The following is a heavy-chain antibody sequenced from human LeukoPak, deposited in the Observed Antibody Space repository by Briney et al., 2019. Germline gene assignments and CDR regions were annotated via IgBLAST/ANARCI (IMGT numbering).Heavy chain of an antibody. J-gene: IGHJ4*02. V-gene: IGHV4-34*01. CDR2: INHSGST. Sequence: TASETLSLTCAVYGGSFSGYYWSWIRQPPGKGLEWIGEINHSGSTNYNPSLKSRVTISVDTSKNQFSLKLSSVTAADTAVYYCARGFTSPRTTRIAVAGTRIDYWGQGTLVTVSS. CDR3: ARGFTSPRTTRIAVAGTRIDY. CDR1: GGSFSGYY. D-gene: IGHD6-19*01.